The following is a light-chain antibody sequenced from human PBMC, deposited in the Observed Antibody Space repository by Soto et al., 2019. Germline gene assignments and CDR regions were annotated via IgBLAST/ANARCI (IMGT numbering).Light chain of an antibody. Sequence: IVLTQSPGTMSLSTGESATLSCRASQSVSSSYLAWYQQKPGQAPRLLIYGASSRATGIPDRFSGSGSGTDFTLTISSLEPEDFAVSFFQPYGSARTFGQGTKVELK. V-gene: IGKV3-20*01. J-gene: IGKJ1*01. CDR1: QSVSSSY. CDR2: GAS. CDR3: QPYGSART.